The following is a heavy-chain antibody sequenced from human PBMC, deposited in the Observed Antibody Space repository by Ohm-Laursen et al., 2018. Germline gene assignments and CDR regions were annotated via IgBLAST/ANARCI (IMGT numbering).Heavy chain of an antibody. CDR3: AKDRVLLDYGDRRRGYFDY. CDR2: INWNSVSI. V-gene: IGHV3-9*01. CDR1: GFTFDDYA. D-gene: IGHD4-17*01. J-gene: IGHJ4*03. Sequence: SLRLSCTASGFTFDDYAMHWVRQAPGKGLEWVSGINWNSVSIGYADSVKGRFTISRDNAKNSLYLQMNSLRAEDTALYYCAKDRVLLDYGDRRRGYFDYWGQGTLVTVSS.